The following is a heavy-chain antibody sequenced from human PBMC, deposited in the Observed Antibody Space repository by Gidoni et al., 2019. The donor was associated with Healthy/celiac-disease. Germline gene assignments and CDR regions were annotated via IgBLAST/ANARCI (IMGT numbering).Heavy chain of an antibody. CDR1: GFTFSSYA. J-gene: IGHJ4*02. CDR2: ISGSGGST. D-gene: IGHD6-19*01. CDR3: AKFVAVAGTVDY. V-gene: IGHV3-23*01. Sequence: EVQLLESGGGLVQPGGSLRLSCAGSGFTFSSYAMSWVRQAPGKGLEWVSAISGSGGSTYYADSVKGRFTISRDNSKNTLYLQMNSLRAEDTAVYYCAKFVAVAGTVDYWGQGTLVTVSS.